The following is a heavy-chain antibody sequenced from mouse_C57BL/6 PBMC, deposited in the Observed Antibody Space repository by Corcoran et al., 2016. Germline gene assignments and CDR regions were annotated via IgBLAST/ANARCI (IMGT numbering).Heavy chain of an antibody. CDR3: ASPPYYYGSSYGFAY. D-gene: IGHD1-1*01. CDR1: GYTFTSYD. CDR2: IYPRDGST. V-gene: IGHV1-85*01. J-gene: IGHJ3*01. Sequence: QVQLQQSGPELVKPGASVKLSCKASGYTFTSYDINWVKQRPGQGLEWIGWIYPRDGSTKYNEKFKGKATLTVDTSSSTAYMELHSLTSEDSAVYCCASPPYYYGSSYGFAYWGQGTLVTVSA.